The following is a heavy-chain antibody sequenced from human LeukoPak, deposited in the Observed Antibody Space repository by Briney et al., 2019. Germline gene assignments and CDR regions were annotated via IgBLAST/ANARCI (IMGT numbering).Heavy chain of an antibody. CDR3: ARFTPQGYGWGGYNRFDP. V-gene: IGHV4-61*05. CDR2: IYYSGST. J-gene: IGHJ5*02. D-gene: IGHD3-16*01. Sequence: SETLSLTCTVSGGSISSSTYYWGWLRQPPGKGLEWIGYIYYSGSTNYNPSLKSRVTISLDTSKNQFSLNLTSVTAADTAVYYCARFTPQGYGWGGYNRFDPWGQGTLVTVSS. CDR1: GGSISSSTYY.